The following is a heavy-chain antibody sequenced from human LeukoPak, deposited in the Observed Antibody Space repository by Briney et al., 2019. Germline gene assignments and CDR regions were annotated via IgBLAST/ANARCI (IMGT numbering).Heavy chain of an antibody. CDR2: IRGSGGNT. V-gene: IGHV3-23*01. J-gene: IGHJ4*02. Sequence: PGGSLRLSCAASGFAFSNYAMSWVRQALGKGLEWVSTIRGSGGNTYYADSVKGRFTISRDNSKNTLYLQMNSLRAEDTAVYFCAKDRATYYSGGFDYWGQGTLLTVSS. D-gene: IGHD3-10*01. CDR3: AKDRATYYSGGFDY. CDR1: GFAFSNYA.